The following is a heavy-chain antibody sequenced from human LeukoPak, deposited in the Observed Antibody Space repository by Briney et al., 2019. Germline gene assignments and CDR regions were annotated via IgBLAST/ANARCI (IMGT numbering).Heavy chain of an antibody. V-gene: IGHV4-34*01. D-gene: IGHD3-10*01. J-gene: IGHJ3*02. Sequence: SETLSLTCAVYGGSFSGYYWSWIRQPPGKGLERIGEINHSGSTNYNPSLKSRVTISVDASKNQFSLKLSSVTAADTAVYYCARDLKLLWFGERAFDIWGQGTMVTVSS. CDR3: ARDLKLLWFGERAFDI. CDR1: GGSFSGYY. CDR2: INHSGST.